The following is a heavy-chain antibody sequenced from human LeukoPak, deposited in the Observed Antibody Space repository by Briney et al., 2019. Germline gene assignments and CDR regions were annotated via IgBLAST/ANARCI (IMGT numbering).Heavy chain of an antibody. D-gene: IGHD3-22*01. Sequence: ASVKVSCKVSGYTLTELSMHWVRQAPGQGLEWMGWISAYNGNTNYAQKLQGRVTMTTDTSTSTAYMELRSLRSDDTAVYYCARDLLGSGYYSTSSYYFDYWGQGTLVTVSS. CDR1: GYTLTELS. CDR2: ISAYNGNT. J-gene: IGHJ4*02. CDR3: ARDLLGSGYYSTSSYYFDY. V-gene: IGHV1-18*01.